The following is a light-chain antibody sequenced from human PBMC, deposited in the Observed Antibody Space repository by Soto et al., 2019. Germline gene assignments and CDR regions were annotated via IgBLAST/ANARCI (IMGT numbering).Light chain of an antibody. CDR3: QQYNPYSPWT. V-gene: IGKV1-5*03. CDR1: QSISSY. CDR2: KAS. J-gene: IGKJ1*01. Sequence: DIQMTQSPSTLSTSVGDRVTITCRPSQSISSYLAWYQQKPGKAPRLLIYKASSLHSGVPSRFSGSGSGTEFTLSISGLQPDDFATYYCQQYNPYSPWTFGQGTKVDIK.